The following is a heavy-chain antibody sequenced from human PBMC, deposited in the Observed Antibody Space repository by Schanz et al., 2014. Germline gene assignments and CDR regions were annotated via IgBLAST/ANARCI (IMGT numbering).Heavy chain of an antibody. J-gene: IGHJ4*02. CDR2: ISSTSTYL. CDR3: ARGTPFLCDY. CDR1: GFTFSSYW. V-gene: IGHV3-21*01. D-gene: IGHD3-16*01. Sequence: VQLVESGGGVAQPGGSLRLSCAASGFTFSSYWMSWVRQAPGKGLEWVSSISSTSTYLYYADSVKGRFTISRDSARNSLYLQMSSLRAEDTAVYYCARGTPFLCDYWGQGTLVTVSS.